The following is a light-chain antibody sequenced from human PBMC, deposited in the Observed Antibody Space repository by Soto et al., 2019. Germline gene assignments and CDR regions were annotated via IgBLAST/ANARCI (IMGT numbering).Light chain of an antibody. V-gene: IGKV3-20*01. CDR2: GAS. CDR1: QRVSSSY. Sequence: IVLTQSPGTLSLSPGERATLSCRASQRVSSSYLVWYQQKPGQAPRLLMSGASTRASGIPDRFSGGGSGTDFTLTISRLEPEDFAVYYCQQCGASPPTFGQGTKVDIK. CDR3: QQCGASPPT. J-gene: IGKJ1*01.